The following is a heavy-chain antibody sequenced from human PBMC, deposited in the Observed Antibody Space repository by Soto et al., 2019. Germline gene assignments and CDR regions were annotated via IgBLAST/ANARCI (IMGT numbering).Heavy chain of an antibody. CDR2: TYYRSQWHN. V-gene: IGHV6-1*01. Sequence: SQTLSLTCAISGDIVFSNTATWNWIRQSPSRGLEWLGRTYYRSQWHNDYAESVKSRITINPDTSKNQFSLQLNSVTPEDTAVYYCARVRGFLSEALDIWGRGTMVTVSS. CDR3: ARVRGFLSEALDI. J-gene: IGHJ3*02. D-gene: IGHD3-10*01. CDR1: GDIVFSNTAT.